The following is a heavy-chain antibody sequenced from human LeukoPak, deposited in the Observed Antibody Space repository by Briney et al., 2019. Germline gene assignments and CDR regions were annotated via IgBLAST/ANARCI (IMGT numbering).Heavy chain of an antibody. CDR1: GFTFSSYG. CDR2: ISYDGSNK. V-gene: IGHV3-30*18. Sequence: GGSLRLSCAASGFTFSSYGMHWVRQAPGKGLEWVAVISYDGSNKYYADSVKGRFTISRDNSKNTLYLQMNSLRAEDTAVYYCAKEGDSYGYETDYWGQGTLVTVSS. CDR3: AKEGDSYGYETDY. D-gene: IGHD5-18*01. J-gene: IGHJ4*02.